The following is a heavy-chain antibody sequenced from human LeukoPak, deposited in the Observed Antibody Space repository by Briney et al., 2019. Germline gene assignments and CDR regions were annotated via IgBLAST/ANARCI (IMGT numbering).Heavy chain of an antibody. CDR1: GGSISTSSFY. J-gene: IGHJ3*02. D-gene: IGHD7-27*01. CDR3: ARRPFNWGSGDAFDI. Sequence: SETLSLTCTVSGGSISTSSFYWGWIRQPPGKGLEWIGSIYYTGSIYYNPSLKSRVTISVDTSKTQFSLKLSSLTPADTAVYYCARRPFNWGSGDAFDIWGQGTMVTVSS. V-gene: IGHV4-39*01. CDR2: IYYTGSI.